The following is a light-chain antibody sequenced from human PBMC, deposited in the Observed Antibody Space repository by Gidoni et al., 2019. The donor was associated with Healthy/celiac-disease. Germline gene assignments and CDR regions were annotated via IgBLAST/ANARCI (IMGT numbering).Light chain of an antibody. V-gene: IGLV3-21*04. J-gene: IGLJ1*01. Sequence: SYVLTQPPSAPVAPGKTASITCGGNNIGSKSVHWYQQKPGQAPVLVIYYDSDRPSGISERFSGSNSGNTATLTISRVEAGDEADYYCQVWDSSSDHPWVFGTGTKVTVL. CDR2: YDS. CDR3: QVWDSSSDHPWV. CDR1: NIGSKS.